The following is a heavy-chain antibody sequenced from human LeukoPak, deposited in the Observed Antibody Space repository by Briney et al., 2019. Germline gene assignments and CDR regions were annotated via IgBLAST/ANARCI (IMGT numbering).Heavy chain of an antibody. D-gene: IGHD2-2*01. CDR2: ISAYNGNT. Sequence: ASVKVSCKASGYTFTSYGISWVRQAPGQGLEWMGWISAYNGNTNYAQKLQGRVTMTTDTSTSTAYMELRSLRSDDTAVYYCARGKSRPYCSSTSCYLSWFDPWGQGTLVTVFS. CDR1: GYTFTSYG. J-gene: IGHJ5*02. V-gene: IGHV1-18*01. CDR3: ARGKSRPYCSSTSCYLSWFDP.